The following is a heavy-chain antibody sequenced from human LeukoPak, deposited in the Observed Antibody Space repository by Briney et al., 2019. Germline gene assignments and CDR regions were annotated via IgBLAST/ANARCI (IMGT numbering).Heavy chain of an antibody. Sequence: PSETLSLTCAVYGGSFSGYYWSWIRQPPGKGLEWIGEINHSGSTNYNPSLKSRVTISVDTSKNQFSLKLSSVTAADTAVYYCARDRTATHRGDAFDIWGQGTMVTVSS. CDR1: GGSFSGYY. J-gene: IGHJ3*02. CDR2: INHSGST. D-gene: IGHD1-1*01. V-gene: IGHV4-34*01. CDR3: ARDRTATHRGDAFDI.